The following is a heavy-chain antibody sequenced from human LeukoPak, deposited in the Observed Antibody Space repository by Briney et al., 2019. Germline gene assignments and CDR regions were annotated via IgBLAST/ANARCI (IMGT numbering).Heavy chain of an antibody. J-gene: IGHJ4*02. CDR2: ISGSGGST. CDR3: AKTFLRLPVPSDYFDY. V-gene: IGHV3-23*01. CDR1: GFTFSSYA. Sequence: GGSLRLSCAASGFTFSSYAMSWVRQAPGKGLEWVSAISGSGGSTYYADSVKGRFTISRDNSKNTLYLQMNSLRAEDTAVYYCAKTFLRLPVPSDYFDYWGQGTLVTVSS. D-gene: IGHD6-25*01.